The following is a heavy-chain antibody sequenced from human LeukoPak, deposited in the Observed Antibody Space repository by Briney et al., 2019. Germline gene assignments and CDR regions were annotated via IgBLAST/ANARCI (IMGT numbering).Heavy chain of an antibody. J-gene: IGHJ4*02. V-gene: IGHV4-59*08. CDR1: GGSISGYY. CDR2: VYYSRNT. CDR3: ARRLAVSPRYYFDY. D-gene: IGHD6-6*01. Sequence: SETLSLTCTVSGGSISGYYWSWIRQPPGQGLEWIGYVYYSRNTNYNPSLRSRVTISLDTPKNQFTLKLTSVTAADTAVYYCARRLAVSPRYYFDYWGQGTLVTVSS.